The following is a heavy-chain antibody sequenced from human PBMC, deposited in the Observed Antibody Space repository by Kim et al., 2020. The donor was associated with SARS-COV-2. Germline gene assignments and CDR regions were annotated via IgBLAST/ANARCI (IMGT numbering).Heavy chain of an antibody. CDR3: AGYLCVSGRCSRGFDM. V-gene: IGHV3-23*01. J-gene: IGHJ3*02. Sequence: VNGRFTISRDNSKDTLFLQMNSLRAEDTALYYCAGYLCVSGRCSRGFDMWGQGTVVTVSA. D-gene: IGHD3-10*01.